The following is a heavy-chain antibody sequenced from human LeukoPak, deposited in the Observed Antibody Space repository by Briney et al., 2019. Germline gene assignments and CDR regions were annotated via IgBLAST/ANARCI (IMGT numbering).Heavy chain of an antibody. CDR2: IIPIFGTP. V-gene: IGHV1-69*05. Sequence: SVKVSCKASGYTFTSYGISWVRQAPGQGLEWMGGIIPIFGTPNYAQKFQGRVKVTTDDATGTAYMELSSLMSEDTAIYYCARVDRYHFYLDVWGKGTPVTVSS. CDR3: ARVDRYHFYLDV. J-gene: IGHJ6*03. CDR1: GYTFTSYG.